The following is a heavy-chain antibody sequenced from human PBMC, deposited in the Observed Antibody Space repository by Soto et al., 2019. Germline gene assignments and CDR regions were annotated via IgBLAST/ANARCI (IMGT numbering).Heavy chain of an antibody. J-gene: IGHJ4*02. CDR1: GFTFSSYS. D-gene: IGHD5-18*01. CDR2: ISSSSSYI. CDR3: ARDVEWEAGYNSGYGY. Sequence: EVQLVESGGGLVKPGGSLRLSCAASGFTFSSYSMNWVRQAPGKGLEWVSSISSSSSYIYYVDSVQGRFTISRDNAKNSLYLQMNRLSAEDTAVYYCARDVEWEAGYNSGYGYWGQGTLVTVSS. V-gene: IGHV3-21*01.